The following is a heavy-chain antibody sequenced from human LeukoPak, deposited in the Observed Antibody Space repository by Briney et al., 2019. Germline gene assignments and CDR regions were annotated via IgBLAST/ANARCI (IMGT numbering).Heavy chain of an antibody. Sequence: GGSLRLSCSASGFTFSSHWMTGVRQAPGKGLEWVANIKEDGSEKYYVDSVRGRFTISRDNAKNSLYLQMNSLGAADTAVYYCARETWSGSYFDYWGQGTLVTVSS. V-gene: IGHV3-7*01. D-gene: IGHD1-26*01. J-gene: IGHJ4*02. CDR1: GFTFSSHW. CDR2: IKEDGSEK. CDR3: ARETWSGSYFDY.